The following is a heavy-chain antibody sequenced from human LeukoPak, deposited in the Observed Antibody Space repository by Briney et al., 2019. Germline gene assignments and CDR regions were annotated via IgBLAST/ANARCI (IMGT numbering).Heavy chain of an antibody. J-gene: IGHJ6*03. V-gene: IGHV4-4*02. Sequence: PSETLSLTCAVSGGSISSSNWWSWVRQPPGKGLEWIGEIYHSGSTNYNPSLKSRVTISVDKSKNQFSLKLSSVTAADTAVYYCARLGGAFYYYYYMDVWGKGTTVTISS. CDR2: IYHSGST. D-gene: IGHD2-15*01. CDR3: ARLGGAFYYYYYMDV. CDR1: GGSISSSNW.